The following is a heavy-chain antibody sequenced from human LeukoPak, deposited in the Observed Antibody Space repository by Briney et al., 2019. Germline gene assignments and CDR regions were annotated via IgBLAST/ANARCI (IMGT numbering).Heavy chain of an antibody. D-gene: IGHD6-19*01. J-gene: IGHJ4*02. CDR1: GFTFSNAW. CDR2: IQRKTDGGTT. V-gene: IGHV3-15*01. CDR3: TIIAVAGNDY. Sequence: GGSLRLSCAASGFTFSNAWMSWVRQAPGKGLELVGRIQRKTDGGTTDYTTAVKGRFTIPRDDSKNTLYLHMKSLKTEDTAVYYCTIIAVAGNDYWGQGTLVTVSS.